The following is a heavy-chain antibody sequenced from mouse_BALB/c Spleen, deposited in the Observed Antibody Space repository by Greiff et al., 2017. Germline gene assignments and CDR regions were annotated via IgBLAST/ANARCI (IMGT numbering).Heavy chain of an antibody. Sequence: EVHLVESGGGLVKPGGSLKLSCAASGFTFSSYAMSWVRQTPEKRLEWVATISSGGSYTYYPDSVKGRFTISRDNAKNTLYLQMSSLRSEDTAMYYCARHRGDDYFDYWGQGTTLTVSS. CDR2: ISSGGSYT. J-gene: IGHJ2*01. CDR3: ARHRGDDYFDY. V-gene: IGHV5-9-3*01. D-gene: IGHD3-3*01. CDR1: GFTFSSYA.